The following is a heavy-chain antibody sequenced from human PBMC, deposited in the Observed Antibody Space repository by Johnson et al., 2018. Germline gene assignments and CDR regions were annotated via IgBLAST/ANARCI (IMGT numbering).Heavy chain of an antibody. D-gene: IGHD3-22*01. V-gene: IGHV5-51*01. CDR1: GYSFTSYW. J-gene: IGHJ6*02. Sequence: VQLVQSGAEEKEPGESLKIPCTGSGYSFTSYWIGWVRQMPGKGLEWMGIIYPGDSDTRYSPSFQGQVTISANKSISTPYLQGSSLKASDTSMYYCARHPRDSSGYSSDYYGMDVWGQGTTVTVSS. CDR3: ARHPRDSSGYSSDYYGMDV. CDR2: IYPGDSDT.